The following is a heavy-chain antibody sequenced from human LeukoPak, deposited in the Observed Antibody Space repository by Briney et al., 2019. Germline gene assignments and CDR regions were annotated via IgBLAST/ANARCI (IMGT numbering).Heavy chain of an antibody. CDR1: GVSFSGYY. CDR3: ARHIFRYSSGWYFDY. Sequence: SETLSLTCAVYGVSFSGYYWTWIRQPPGKGLEWIGEINHSGSTNYNPSLKSRVTISVDTSKNQFSLKLSSVTAADTAVYYCARHIFRYSSGWYFDYWGQGTLVTVSS. J-gene: IGHJ4*02. D-gene: IGHD6-19*01. V-gene: IGHV4-34*01. CDR2: INHSGST.